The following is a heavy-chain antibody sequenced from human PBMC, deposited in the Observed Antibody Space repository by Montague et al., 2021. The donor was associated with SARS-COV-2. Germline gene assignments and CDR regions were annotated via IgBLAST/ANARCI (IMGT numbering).Heavy chain of an antibody. D-gene: IGHD2-15*01. CDR3: ARGSGCSGGSCYSVWDPYYYEGMDV. CDR1: GSWNSGAD. Sequence: SETLSLTCSGLGSWNSGADRKSTRLNSRHHGKWYAEISQSGSTNYNPSLKSRVTISVDTSKNQFSLKLSSVTAADTAVYYCARGSGCSGGSCYSVWDPYYYEGMDVWGQGITGTVSS. J-gene: IGHJ6*02. CDR2: ISQSGST. V-gene: IGHV4-34*01.